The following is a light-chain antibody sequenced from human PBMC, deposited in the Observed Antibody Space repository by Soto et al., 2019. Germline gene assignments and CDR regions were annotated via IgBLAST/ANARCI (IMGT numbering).Light chain of an antibody. CDR1: NIGSKG. J-gene: IGLJ2*01. CDR3: QVWDSGSAHVL. CDR2: SDT. V-gene: IGLV3-21*04. Sequence: SYELTQPPSVSVAPGKTASISCGGNNIGSKGVHWYQQKPGQAPVLVIYSDTDLPPVIPERFSGSNSAIFSTLTISRVEAGDEGGCYCQVWDSGSAHVLFGGGTNLTVL.